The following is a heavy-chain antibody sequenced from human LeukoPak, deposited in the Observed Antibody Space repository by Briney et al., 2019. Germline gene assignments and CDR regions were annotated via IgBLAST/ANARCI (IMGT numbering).Heavy chain of an antibody. CDR3: TRDHCRGDNCPSFDY. Sequence: ASVKVSCKPSGYTFTSFGISWVRHAPGQGLEWMGWIGAYNGDTNYAQKFQGRVTMTTDTSTSTAYMDLRSLRSDDTAVYYCTRDHCRGDNCPSFDYWGQGTLVTVSS. CDR2: IGAYNGDT. CDR1: GYTFTSFG. J-gene: IGHJ4*02. V-gene: IGHV1-18*04. D-gene: IGHD2-15*01.